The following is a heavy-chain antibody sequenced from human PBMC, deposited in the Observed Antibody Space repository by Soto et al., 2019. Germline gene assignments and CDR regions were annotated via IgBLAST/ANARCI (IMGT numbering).Heavy chain of an antibody. CDR2: IYYSGST. D-gene: IGHD6-13*01. V-gene: IGHV4-39*01. Sequence: QLQLQESGPGLVKPSETLSLTCTVSGGSISSSSYYWDWIRQPPGKGLEWIGSIYYSGSTYYNPSLKSRVTISEDTAKNQFSRNLTSVTAADTVVYYCARHGASNSCYNYYYMDVWGKGTTVTVSS. J-gene: IGHJ6*03. CDR1: GGSISSSSYY. CDR3: ARHGASNSCYNYYYMDV.